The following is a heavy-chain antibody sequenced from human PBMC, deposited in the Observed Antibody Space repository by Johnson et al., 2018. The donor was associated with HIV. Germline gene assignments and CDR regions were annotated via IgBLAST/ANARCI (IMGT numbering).Heavy chain of an antibody. D-gene: IGHD6-6*01. Sequence: VQLVESGGGLVQPGGSLRLSCAASGFTFSSYWMHWVRQAPGKGLVWVSRISSDGSSTICADSVKGRFTISRENAKNSLYLQMNNLRAGDTAVYYCATSISTPPGAFDIWGQGTMVTVSS. CDR1: GFTFSSYW. J-gene: IGHJ3*02. CDR2: ISSDGSST. CDR3: ATSISTPPGAFDI. V-gene: IGHV3-74*02.